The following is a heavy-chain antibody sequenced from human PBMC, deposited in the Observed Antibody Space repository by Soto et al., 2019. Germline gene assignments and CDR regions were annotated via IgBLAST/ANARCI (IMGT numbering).Heavy chain of an antibody. J-gene: IGHJ5*02. CDR3: ARDANWFDP. Sequence: ETLSLTCRVSGASISSYYWSWIRQPAGKGLEWIGRIYTSGSTNYNASLKSRVTMSVDTSKNQFSLKLTSVTAADTAVYFCARDANWFDPWGQGTLVTVYS. V-gene: IGHV4-4*07. CDR2: IYTSGST. CDR1: GASISSYY.